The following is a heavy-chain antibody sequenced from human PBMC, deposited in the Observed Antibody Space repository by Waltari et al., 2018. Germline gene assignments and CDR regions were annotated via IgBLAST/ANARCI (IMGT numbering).Heavy chain of an antibody. CDR3: ARDRGRGLYLDS. CDR2: VHRSGKS. Sequence: QVHLQESGPGLVKPSGTLYLTCAVSGDSLSSNHWWSWVRQPPGKGLEWVGQVHRSGKSNYNPSLERRVTMSMDTSNNQFSLRVTSATASDTVVYYCARDRGRGLYLDSWGQGTLVTVSP. V-gene: IGHV4-4*02. D-gene: IGHD2-15*01. CDR1: GDSLSSNHW. J-gene: IGHJ4*02.